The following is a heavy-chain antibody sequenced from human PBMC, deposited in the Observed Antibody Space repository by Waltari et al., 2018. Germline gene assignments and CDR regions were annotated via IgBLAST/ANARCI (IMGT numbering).Heavy chain of an antibody. D-gene: IGHD1-26*01. Sequence: QVEESGGGVVQPGGSLRLSCVASGYPFNNYGMHWVRQAPGKGLEWLAVIASDGRVKYYADSMKGRFTMSRDNSKNTVYLQMNSLRPEDTAVYYCAKAGGIYNYPLDPWGQGTLVTVSS. V-gene: IGHV3-30*18. J-gene: IGHJ5*02. CDR1: GYPFNNYG. CDR2: IASDGRVK. CDR3: AKAGGIYNYPLDP.